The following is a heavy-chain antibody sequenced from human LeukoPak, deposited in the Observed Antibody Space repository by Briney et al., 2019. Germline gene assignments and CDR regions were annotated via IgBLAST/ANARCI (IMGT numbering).Heavy chain of an antibody. D-gene: IGHD2-15*01. Sequence: GGSLRLSCAASGFTVSSNYMNWVRQAPGKGLEWVANIKQDGSEKYYVDSVKGRFTISRDNAKNSLFLQMNSLRAEDTAVYYCARASGYCSAGNCLGFDYWGQGTLVTVSS. CDR3: ARASGYCSAGNCLGFDY. CDR1: GFTVSSNY. J-gene: IGHJ4*02. CDR2: IKQDGSEK. V-gene: IGHV3-7*03.